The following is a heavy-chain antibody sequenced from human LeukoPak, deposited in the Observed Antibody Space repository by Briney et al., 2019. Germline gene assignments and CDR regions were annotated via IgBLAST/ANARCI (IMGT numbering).Heavy chain of an antibody. J-gene: IGHJ4*02. V-gene: IGHV4-59*08. CDR3: ARLASGSYGPLTPFDY. D-gene: IGHD1-26*01. CDR1: GGSISSYY. CDR2: LFYSGST. Sequence: PSETLSLTCAVSGGSISSYYGSWIRQPPGKGLEWIAYLFYSGSTAYNPSLEGRVTISVDTSKNQLSLRLSSVTAADTAVYYSARLASGSYGPLTPFDYWGQGTLVTVSS.